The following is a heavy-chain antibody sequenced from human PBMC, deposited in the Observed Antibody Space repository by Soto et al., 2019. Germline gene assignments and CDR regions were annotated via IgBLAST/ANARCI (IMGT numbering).Heavy chain of an antibody. D-gene: IGHD1-7*01. CDR2: IYWNDYQ. J-gene: IGHJ5*02. CDR1: GFSLSTIAVG. Sequence: QITLKESGPTLVKPTQTLTLTCTFSGFSLSTIAVGVCWIRQPPGKALEWVPLIYWNDYQRYSPSLQNRITITTDTSQNQVVLTMTNLDPVDTATYYCAHTHIIETTSGLNWFDPWGQGTLVTVSS. CDR3: AHTHIIETTSGLNWFDP. V-gene: IGHV2-5*01.